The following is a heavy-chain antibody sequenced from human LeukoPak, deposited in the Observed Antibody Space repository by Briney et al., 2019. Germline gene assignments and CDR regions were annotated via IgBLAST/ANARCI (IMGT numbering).Heavy chain of an antibody. CDR1: GRSVSSGTYY. CDR3: GGAPNTAYFDF. J-gene: IGHJ4*02. CDR2: IYYTGST. Sequence: MASETLSLTCTLSGRSVSSGTYYWTWVRQSPGKGLEWIGYIYYTGSTEYNPSLKSRVSISVDPFKNQFSLELSAVSAADTAMYYCGGAPNTAYFDFWGQGTQATVSS. V-gene: IGHV4-61*01.